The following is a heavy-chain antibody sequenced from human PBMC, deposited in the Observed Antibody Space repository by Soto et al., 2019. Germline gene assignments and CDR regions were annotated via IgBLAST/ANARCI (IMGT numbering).Heavy chain of an antibody. CDR1: GFPVSSNH. Sequence: EVQLVESGGGLIQSGGSLRLSCVVSGFPVSSNHMNWVRQAPGKGLEWVSLIHDYVGPNYADSVKDRFTIYKDNSKNTLYLQMNSLRAEDTAVYYCARGGYSGKWEGTHFYYGMDVWGQGTTVTVSS. J-gene: IGHJ6*02. CDR3: ARGGYSGKWEGTHFYYGMDV. CDR2: IHDYVGP. D-gene: IGHD1-26*01. V-gene: IGHV3-53*01.